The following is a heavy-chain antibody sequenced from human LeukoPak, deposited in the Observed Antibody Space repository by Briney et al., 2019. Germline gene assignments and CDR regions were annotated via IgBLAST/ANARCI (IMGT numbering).Heavy chain of an antibody. CDR1: GFTFSSYS. J-gene: IGHJ3*02. CDR2: ISSSSSTI. Sequence: GGSLRLSCAASGFTFSSYSMNWVRQAPGKGLEWVSYISSSSSTIYYADSVKGRFTISRDNAKNSLYLQMNSLRDEDTAVYYCARDRERDYYDSSDQGAFDIWGQGTMVTVSS. CDR3: ARDRERDYYDSSDQGAFDI. D-gene: IGHD3-22*01. V-gene: IGHV3-48*02.